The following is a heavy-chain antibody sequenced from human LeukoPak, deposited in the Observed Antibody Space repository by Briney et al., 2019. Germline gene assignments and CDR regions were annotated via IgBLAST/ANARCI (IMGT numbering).Heavy chain of an antibody. CDR3: AREVNYDSSGYGPNYYGMDV. CDR2: ISAYNDNT. Sequence: ASVKVSCKASGYTFTSYGISWVRQAPGQGLEWMGWISAYNDNTNYAQKVQGRVTMTTDTSTSTAYMELRSLRSDDTAVYYCAREVNYDSSGYGPNYYGMDVWGQGTTVTVSS. D-gene: IGHD3-22*01. J-gene: IGHJ6*02. CDR1: GYTFTSYG. V-gene: IGHV1-18*01.